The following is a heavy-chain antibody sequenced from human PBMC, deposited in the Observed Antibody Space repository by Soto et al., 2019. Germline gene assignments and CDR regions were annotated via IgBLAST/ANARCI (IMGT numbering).Heavy chain of an antibody. J-gene: IGHJ5*02. V-gene: IGHV1-3*01. CDR2: INAGNGNT. Sequence: ASVKVSCKASGYTFTSYAMHWVRQAPGQRLEWMGWINAGNGNTKYSQKFQGRVTITRDTSASTAYMELSSLRSEDTAVYYCARVTAAAGTGRFDPWGQGTLVTVS. CDR1: GYTFTSYA. D-gene: IGHD6-13*01. CDR3: ARVTAAAGTGRFDP.